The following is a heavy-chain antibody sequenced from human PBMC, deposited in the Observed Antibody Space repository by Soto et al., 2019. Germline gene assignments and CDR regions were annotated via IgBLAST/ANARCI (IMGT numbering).Heavy chain of an antibody. CDR3: ARAVGIAVTGLDL. CDR1: GYNFISSN. D-gene: IGHD6-19*01. J-gene: IGHJ5*02. Sequence: QEQLVQSGAEVKRPGASVKISCRASGYNFISSNINWVRQAAGQRPEWLGWMNPANGNAAFARHFQARVTMTRDTSTDTAYMELGGLSSGDTAIYYCARAVGIAVTGLDLWGPGTLVPVS. CDR2: MNPANGNA. V-gene: IGHV1-8*01.